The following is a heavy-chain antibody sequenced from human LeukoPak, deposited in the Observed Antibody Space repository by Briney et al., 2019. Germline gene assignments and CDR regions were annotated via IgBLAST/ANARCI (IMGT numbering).Heavy chain of an antibody. D-gene: IGHD3-22*01. CDR1: GYTFTGYY. CDR2: INPNSGGT. J-gene: IGHJ6*02. CDR3: AREAPPNYYDSSGYYYYYGMDV. V-gene: IGHV1-2*02. Sequence: GASVKVSCKASGYTFTGYYMHWVRQAPGQGLEWMGWINPNSGGTNYAQKFQGRVTMTRDTSISTAYMELSRLRSDDTAVYCCAREAPPNYYDSSGYYYYYGMDVWGQGTTVTVSS.